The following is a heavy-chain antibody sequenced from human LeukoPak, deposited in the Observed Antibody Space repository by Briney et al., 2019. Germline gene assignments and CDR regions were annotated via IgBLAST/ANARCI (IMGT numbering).Heavy chain of an antibody. CDR2: ISSSSSYI. CDR1: GFTFSSYS. V-gene: IGHV3-21*01. Sequence: PGGSLRLSCAASGFTFSSYSMNWVRQAPGKGLEWVSSISSSSSYIYYADSVKGRFTISRDNAKNSLYLQMNSLRAEDTAVYYCARDLLFYGSGSYCFDYWGQGTLVTVSS. D-gene: IGHD3-10*01. CDR3: ARDLLFYGSGSYCFDY. J-gene: IGHJ4*02.